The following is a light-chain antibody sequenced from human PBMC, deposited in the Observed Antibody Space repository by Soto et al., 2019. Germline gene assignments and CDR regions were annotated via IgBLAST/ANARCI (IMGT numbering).Light chain of an antibody. CDR1: QSVSSSY. J-gene: IGKJ5*01. Sequence: ETVMTQSPGALAVSPGDASTRACGASQSVSSSYLAWYQQKPGQAPRLLMSAASSRATGIPDRFSGSGSGTDFTLTISGLEAEDFAVYYCQQSSSSPITFGQGTDWRL. CDR2: AAS. CDR3: QQSSSSPIT. V-gene: IGKV3-20*01.